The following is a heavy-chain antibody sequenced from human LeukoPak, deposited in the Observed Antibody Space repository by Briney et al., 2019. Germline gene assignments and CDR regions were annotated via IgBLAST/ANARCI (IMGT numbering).Heavy chain of an antibody. CDR3: DSFYETY. CDR2: INSDGSWT. V-gene: IGHV3-74*01. CDR1: GNYW. J-gene: IGHJ4*02. Sequence: GGSLRLSCAASGNYWMHWVRQAPGKGLVWVSHINSDGSWTSYADSVKGRFTISKDNAKNTVYLQMNSLRAEDTAVYYCDSFYETYWGRGTLVTVSS. D-gene: IGHD2/OR15-2a*01.